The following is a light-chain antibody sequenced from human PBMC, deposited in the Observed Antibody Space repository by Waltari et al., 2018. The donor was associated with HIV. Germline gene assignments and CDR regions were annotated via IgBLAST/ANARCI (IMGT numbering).Light chain of an antibody. Sequence: EIVLTQSPATLSLSPGERATLSCRASQSVSSYLAWYQQKPGQAPRLLIYDASNRATGIPARFSGSGSGTDFTLTISSLEPEDFAVYYCQQRSNWPPGTFGGGTKAEIK. CDR3: QQRSNWPPGT. J-gene: IGKJ4*01. CDR1: QSVSSY. V-gene: IGKV3-11*01. CDR2: DAS.